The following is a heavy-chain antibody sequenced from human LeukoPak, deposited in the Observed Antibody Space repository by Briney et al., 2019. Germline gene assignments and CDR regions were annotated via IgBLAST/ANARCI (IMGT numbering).Heavy chain of an antibody. D-gene: IGHD3-16*01. Sequence: ASVKVSCKASGYTFTSYDINWVRQATGQGLEWMGWMNPNSGNTGYAQKFQGRVTMTRNTSISTAYMELNSLRAEDTAVYYCASGSSLGYYYYYYMDVWGKGTTVTVSS. CDR2: MNPNSGNT. J-gene: IGHJ6*03. V-gene: IGHV1-8*01. CDR1: GYTFTSYD. CDR3: ASGSSLGYYYYYYMDV.